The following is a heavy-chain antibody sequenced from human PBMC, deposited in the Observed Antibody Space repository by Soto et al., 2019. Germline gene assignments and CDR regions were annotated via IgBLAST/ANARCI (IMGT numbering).Heavy chain of an antibody. Sequence: QITLKESGPTLVKPTQTLTLTCTFSGFSLSTTEEGVGWIRQPPGKAPEWLALIYWDDDKRYSPSLKTRLTITKDTSKNQVVLTVTNVDPVDTATYYCAPVSCCGADCYPNPYFDFWGQGILVTVSS. CDR1: GFSLSTTEEG. CDR2: IYWDDDK. J-gene: IGHJ4*02. CDR3: APVSCCGADCYPNPYFDF. D-gene: IGHD2-21*02. V-gene: IGHV2-5*02.